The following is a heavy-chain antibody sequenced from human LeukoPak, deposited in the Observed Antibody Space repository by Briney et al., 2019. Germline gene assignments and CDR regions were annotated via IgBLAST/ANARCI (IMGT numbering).Heavy chain of an antibody. D-gene: IGHD5-12*01. CDR1: GYTFTSYY. J-gene: IGHJ5*02. V-gene: IGHV1-46*01. Sequence: ASVKVSCKASGYTFTSYYMHWVRQAPGQGLEWMGIINPSGGSTSYAQKFQGRVTMTRDMSTSTVYMELSSLRSEDTAVYYCARAPRGYSGYDLLSWFDPWGQGTLVTVSS. CDR2: INPSGGST. CDR3: ARAPRGYSGYDLLSWFDP.